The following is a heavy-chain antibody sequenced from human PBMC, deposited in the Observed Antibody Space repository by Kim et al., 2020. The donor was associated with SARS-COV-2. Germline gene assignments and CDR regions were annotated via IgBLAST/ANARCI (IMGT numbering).Heavy chain of an antibody. CDR3: ARVYYYYYYGMDV. J-gene: IGHJ6*02. Sequence: GGSLRLSCAASGFTFSSYEMNWVRQAPGKGLEWVSYISSSGSTIYYADSVKCRFTISRENAKNSLYLQMNSLRAEDTAVYYCARVYYYYYYGMDVWGQGTTVTVSS. CDR2: ISSSGSTI. CDR1: GFTFSSYE. V-gene: IGHV3-48*03.